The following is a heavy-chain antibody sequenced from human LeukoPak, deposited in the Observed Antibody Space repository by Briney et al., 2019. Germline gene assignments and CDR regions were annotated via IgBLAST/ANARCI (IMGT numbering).Heavy chain of an antibody. Sequence: GGSLRLSCAASGFTFSSYATSWVRQAPGKGLEWVSAISGSGGSTYYADSVKGRFTISRDNSKNTLYLQMNSLRAEDTAVYYCAKTRASSWFRNAEYFQHWGQGTLVTVSS. CDR1: GFTFSSYA. J-gene: IGHJ1*01. V-gene: IGHV3-23*01. D-gene: IGHD6-13*01. CDR3: AKTRASSWFRNAEYFQH. CDR2: ISGSGGST.